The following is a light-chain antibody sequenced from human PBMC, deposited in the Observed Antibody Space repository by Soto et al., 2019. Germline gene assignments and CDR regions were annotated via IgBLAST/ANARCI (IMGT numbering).Light chain of an antibody. CDR1: QGITSY. CDR2: GAS. V-gene: IGKV1-9*01. CDR3: QQLNDYPLT. Sequence: DIQLTQSPSFLSASVGDRVTITCRASQGITSYLAWYQQQPGRAPKLLIYGASTLKSGVPSRFSGSGSGTGFTLTISSLQPEDSATYYCQQLNDYPLTFGGGTKVDI. J-gene: IGKJ4*01.